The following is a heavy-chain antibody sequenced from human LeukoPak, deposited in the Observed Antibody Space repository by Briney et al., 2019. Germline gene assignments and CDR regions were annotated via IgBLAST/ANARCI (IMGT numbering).Heavy chain of an antibody. CDR1: QFTFTNHW. J-gene: IGHJ4*01. CDR2: IDSDGSST. D-gene: IGHD6-19*01. Sequence: GSSLRLSCASSQFTFTNHWMHWARQAPRKGLVWVSHIDSDGSSTTDGEPAKGRFIVSRENAKNMVYLQMNSMRAEDTAVYYCTRGTAVVAGIDFWGHGTLVTVSS. V-gene: IGHV3-74*03. CDR3: TRGTAVVAGIDF.